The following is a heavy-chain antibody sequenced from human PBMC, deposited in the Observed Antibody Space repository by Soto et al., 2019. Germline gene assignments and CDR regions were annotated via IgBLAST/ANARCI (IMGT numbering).Heavy chain of an antibody. CDR1: GFTFSSYG. CDR3: ARDLHYYDSSGPLDY. J-gene: IGHJ4*02. D-gene: IGHD3-22*01. V-gene: IGHV3-33*01. Sequence: GGSLRLSCAASGFTFSSYGMHWVRQAPGKGLEWVAVIWYDGSNKYYADSVKGRFTISRDNSKNTLYLQMNSLRAEDTAVYYCARDLHYYDSSGPLDYWGQGTLVTVSS. CDR2: IWYDGSNK.